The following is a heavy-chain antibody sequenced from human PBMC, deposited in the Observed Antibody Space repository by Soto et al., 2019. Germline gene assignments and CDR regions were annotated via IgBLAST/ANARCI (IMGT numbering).Heavy chain of an antibody. Sequence: ESVGGLVQPGGSLRLSCGASGFTASNYAMTWVRQAPGKGLQWVSTISDSGRSAYYADSVKGRFAISRDNSKNTLFLQMNDLRAEDTAVYFCAKDARRTGLVGHWIDWGQGTLVTVSS. CDR1: GFTASNYA. J-gene: IGHJ4*02. V-gene: IGHV3-23*01. D-gene: IGHD2-8*02. CDR3: AKDARRTGLVGHWID. CDR2: ISDSGRSA.